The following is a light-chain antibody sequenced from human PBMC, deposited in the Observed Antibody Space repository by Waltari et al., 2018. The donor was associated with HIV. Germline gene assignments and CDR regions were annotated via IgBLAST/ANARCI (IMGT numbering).Light chain of an antibody. V-gene: IGLV4-69*01. J-gene: IGLJ3*02. Sequence: QLVLPQSPSASASLGASVKLTCTLSSGHTSNAIPWHQQQPEKGPRFLLKINTDGSHDRGDGIPDRFSGSSSGAERYLTISSLQSEDEADYYCQAWGAGIRVFGGGTKLTVL. CDR1: SGHTSNA. CDR3: QAWGAGIRV. CDR2: INTDGSH.